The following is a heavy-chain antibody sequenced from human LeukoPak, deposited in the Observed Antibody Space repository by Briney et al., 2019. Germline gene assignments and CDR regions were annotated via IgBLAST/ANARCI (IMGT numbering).Heavy chain of an antibody. CDR1: GGSISSSSYY. CDR3: ARENSYYDSSGYYYGSGYIDY. Sequence: PSETLSLTCTVSGGSISSSSYYWSWIRQPPGKGLEWVGYIYYSGSTNYNPSLQSRVTISVDTSKNQFSLRLSSVTAADTAVYYCARENSYYDSSGYYYGSGYIDYWGQGTLVTVSS. CDR2: IYYSGST. V-gene: IGHV4-61*01. J-gene: IGHJ4*02. D-gene: IGHD3-22*01.